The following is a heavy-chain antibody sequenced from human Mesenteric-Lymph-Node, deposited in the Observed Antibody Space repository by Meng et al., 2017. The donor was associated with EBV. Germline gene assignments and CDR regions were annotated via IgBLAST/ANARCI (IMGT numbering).Heavy chain of an antibody. D-gene: IGHD4-11*01. Sequence: LLGSGGGLVQPGGSLRLSCAASGFTFNIYDMNWVRQAPGRGLEWVSGISGSGGTRYYADSVKGRFSISRDNSGNTVYLQMNSLRVEDTAVYYCSNLPYSYWGQGTLVTVSS. CDR1: GFTFNIYD. CDR2: ISGSGGTR. CDR3: SNLPYSY. V-gene: IGHV3-23*01. J-gene: IGHJ4*02.